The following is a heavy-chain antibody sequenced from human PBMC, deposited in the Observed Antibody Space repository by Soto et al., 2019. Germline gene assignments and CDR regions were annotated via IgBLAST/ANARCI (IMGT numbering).Heavy chain of an antibody. CDR3: ARSGEHPFDY. D-gene: IGHD3-10*01. CDR1: GYTFTNYV. V-gene: IGHV1-18*01. J-gene: IGHJ4*02. CDR2: ISPNIGNT. Sequence: QVQLVQSGAEVKRPGASVKVSCKASGYTFTNYVIHWVRQAPGQGLEWMGWISPNIGNTNYAQKVPGRVTMTADTSTNTAYMDVSSLSADDTALYYCARSGEHPFDYWGQGTLVTVSS.